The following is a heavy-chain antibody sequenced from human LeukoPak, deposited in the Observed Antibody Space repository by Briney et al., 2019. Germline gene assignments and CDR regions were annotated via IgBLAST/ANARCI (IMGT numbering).Heavy chain of an antibody. Sequence: KTSETLSLTCTVSGGSISSSSYYWGWVRQPPGKGLEWIGSIYYSGSTHYHPSLKSRVTISVDTSKNQFSLKLSSVTAADTAVYYCARGRIARLPYFDYWGQGTLVTVSS. J-gene: IGHJ4*02. V-gene: IGHV4-39*07. CDR1: GGSISSSSYY. CDR2: IYYSGST. D-gene: IGHD5-18*01. CDR3: ARGRIARLPYFDY.